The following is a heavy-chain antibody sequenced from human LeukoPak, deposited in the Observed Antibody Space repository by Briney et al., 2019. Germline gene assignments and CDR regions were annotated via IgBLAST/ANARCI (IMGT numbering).Heavy chain of an antibody. V-gene: IGHV3-7*05. J-gene: IGHJ4*02. CDR1: GFTFSSYW. CDR3: ARSEE. CDR2: IKQDGSEK. Sequence: TGGSLRLSCAASGFTFSSYWVTWVRQAPGKGLEWVANIKQDGSEKYYVDSVKGRFTISRDNAKTSLYLQMNSLRVEDTAVYYCARSEEWGQGTLVTVSS.